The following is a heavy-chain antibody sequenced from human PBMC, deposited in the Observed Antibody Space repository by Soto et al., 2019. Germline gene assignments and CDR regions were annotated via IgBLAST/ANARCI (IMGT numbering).Heavy chain of an antibody. CDR2: IYWDDDK. D-gene: IGHD3-16*01. CDR1: GFSLSTTGVG. CDR3: AQRLRYYGLGRERANYFEP. J-gene: IGHJ5*02. Sequence: QITLKESGPTLVRPTQTLTLTCTFSGFSLSTTGVGVGWIRQPPGKALEWLALIYWDDDKRYSPSLKSRLTITQDTSNNEVILTMTNMDPVDTATYYCAQRLRYYGLGRERANYFEPWGQGTLVTVTS. V-gene: IGHV2-5*02.